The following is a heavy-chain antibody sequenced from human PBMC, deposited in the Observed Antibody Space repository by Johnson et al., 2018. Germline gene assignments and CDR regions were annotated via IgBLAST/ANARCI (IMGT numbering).Heavy chain of an antibody. Sequence: QVQLQESGPGLVKPSETLSLTCGVSGASISSSHWWSWVRQSPGKGLEWIGEVYHSGSTNYNPSLQSRVTISVDESKTQFSLKLTSVNAADTAVYYCARDNEFQLDSRGSVGLALDIWGQGTMVFVSS. V-gene: IGHV4-4*02. D-gene: IGHD3/OR15-3a*01. CDR2: VYHSGST. CDR1: GASISSSHW. CDR3: ARDNEFQLDSRGSVGLALDI. J-gene: IGHJ3*02.